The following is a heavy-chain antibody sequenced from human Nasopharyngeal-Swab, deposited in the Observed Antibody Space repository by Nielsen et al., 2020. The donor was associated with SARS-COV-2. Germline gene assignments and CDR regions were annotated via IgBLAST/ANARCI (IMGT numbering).Heavy chain of an antibody. CDR1: GGSFSGYY. Sequence: SETLSLTCAVYGGSFSGYYWSWIRQPPGKGLEWTGEINHSGSTNYNPSLKSRVTISVDTSKNQFSLKLSSVTAADTAVYYCARSPRGGFDPWGQGTLVTVSS. CDR3: ARSPRGGFDP. J-gene: IGHJ5*02. CDR2: INHSGST. D-gene: IGHD3-10*01. V-gene: IGHV4-34*01.